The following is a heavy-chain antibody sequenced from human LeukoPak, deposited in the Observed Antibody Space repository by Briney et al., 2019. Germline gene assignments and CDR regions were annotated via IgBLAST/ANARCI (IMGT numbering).Heavy chain of an antibody. CDR1: GFTFNSYA. Sequence: GGSLRLSCAASGFTFNSYAMYWVRQAPGRGLEWVSGIFGSGGSAHYADSVKGRFTISRDNSKNTVYLQMNSLRAEDTAVYYCAKTTTGYSSGRYPGWPVDYWGQGALVTVSS. CDR2: IFGSGGSA. D-gene: IGHD6-19*01. V-gene: IGHV3-23*01. J-gene: IGHJ4*02. CDR3: AKTTTGYSSGRYPGWPVDY.